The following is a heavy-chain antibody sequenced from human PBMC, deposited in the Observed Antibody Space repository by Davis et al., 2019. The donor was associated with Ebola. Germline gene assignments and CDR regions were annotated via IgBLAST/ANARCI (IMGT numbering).Heavy chain of an antibody. J-gene: IGHJ3*02. D-gene: IGHD3-22*01. Sequence: PGGSLRLSCAASGFTFSSYSMNWVRQAPGKGLEWVAVIWYDGSNKYYADSVKGRFTISRDNSKNTLYLQMNSLRAEDTAVYYCARDYYDSSGYFPDAFDIWGQGTMVTVSS. CDR1: GFTFSSYS. V-gene: IGHV3-33*08. CDR3: ARDYYDSSGYFPDAFDI. CDR2: IWYDGSNK.